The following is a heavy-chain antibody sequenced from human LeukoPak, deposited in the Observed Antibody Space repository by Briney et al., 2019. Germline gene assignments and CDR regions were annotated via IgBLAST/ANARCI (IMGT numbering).Heavy chain of an antibody. D-gene: IGHD5-18*01. CDR2: INHSGST. CDR3: ARGLPRGYSYGRSNFDY. CDR1: GGSFSGYY. V-gene: IGHV4-34*01. J-gene: IGHJ4*02. Sequence: PSETLSLTCAVYGGSFSGYYWSWIRQPPGKGLEWIGEINHSGSTNYNPSLKSRVTISVDTSKNQFSLKLSSVTAADTAEYYCARGLPRGYSYGRSNFDYWGQGTLVTVSS.